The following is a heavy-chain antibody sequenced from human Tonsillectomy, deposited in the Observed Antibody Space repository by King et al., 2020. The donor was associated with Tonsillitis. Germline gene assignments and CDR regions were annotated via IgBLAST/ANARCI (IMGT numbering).Heavy chain of an antibody. V-gene: IGHV3-30-3*01. CDR1: GFTFSSYA. CDR3: ARVQTWDYFAY. J-gene: IGHJ4*02. Sequence: VQLVESGGGVVQPGRSLRLSCAASGFTFSSYAMHWVRQAPGKGLEWVAVISYDGSNKYYADSVKGRFTISRDNSKNTLYLQMNSLRTEDTAVYYCARVQTWDYFAYWGQGTLVTVSS. CDR2: ISYDGSNK. D-gene: IGHD3-16*01.